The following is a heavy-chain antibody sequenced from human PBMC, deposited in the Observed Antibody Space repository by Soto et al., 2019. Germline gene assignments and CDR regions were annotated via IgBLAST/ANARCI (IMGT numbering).Heavy chain of an antibody. V-gene: IGHV1-8*01. J-gene: IGHJ4*02. CDR2: INPNSGNI. Sequence: AVNVSYKDSGDTFTTYDINCVRQATGHGLEWMGWINPNSGNIGYAQRFQGRVTMTRDTAIRTAYMEVSSLRSDDTAVYYCARGRASGSYYLLDYWGQGTLVTVSS. CDR1: GDTFTTYD. D-gene: IGHD3-10*01. CDR3: ARGRASGSYYLLDY.